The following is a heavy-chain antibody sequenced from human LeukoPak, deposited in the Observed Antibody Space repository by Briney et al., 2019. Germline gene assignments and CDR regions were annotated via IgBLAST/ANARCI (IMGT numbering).Heavy chain of an antibody. D-gene: IGHD3-10*01. CDR2: INPNSGDT. CDR3: ARDTSDGG. Sequence: ASVKVSCKASGYTFTDYYIHWVRQAPGQGLEWMGWINPNSGDTNYAQKFQGRVTMTRDTSISTTHMELSRLTSDDTAVYYCARDTSDGGWGQGTLVTVSS. J-gene: IGHJ4*02. CDR1: GYTFTDYY. V-gene: IGHV1-2*02.